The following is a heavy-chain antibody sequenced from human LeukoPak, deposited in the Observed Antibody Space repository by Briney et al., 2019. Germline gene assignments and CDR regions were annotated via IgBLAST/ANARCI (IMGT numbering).Heavy chain of an antibody. D-gene: IGHD6-13*01. CDR3: ARDFRSSSGWDYYYYYYMDV. V-gene: IGHV3-7*01. CDR2: IKQDGSEK. J-gene: IGHJ6*03. CDR1: GFTFSSYW. Sequence: PGGSLRLSCAASGFTFSSYWMSWVRQAPGKGLEWVADIKQDGSEKYYVDSVKGRFTISRDNAKNSLYLQMNSLRAEDTAVFYCARDFRSSSGWDYYYYYYMDVWGKGTTVTVSS.